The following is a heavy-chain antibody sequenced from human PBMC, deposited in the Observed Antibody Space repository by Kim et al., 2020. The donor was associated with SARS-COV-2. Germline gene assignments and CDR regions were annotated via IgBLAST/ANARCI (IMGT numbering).Heavy chain of an antibody. D-gene: IGHD1-20*01. J-gene: IGHJ3*01. CDR2: IKQDGSGK. V-gene: IGHV3-7*03. CDR1: GFTFSDSG. Sequence: GGSLRLSCAASGFTFSDSGMSWVRQPPGKGLEWVANIKQDGSGKYYLDSVKGRFTVSRDNAKNTVFLQMNSLRAEDAALYYCAKGKVIGIGGQGTMVTVP. CDR3: AKGKVIGI.